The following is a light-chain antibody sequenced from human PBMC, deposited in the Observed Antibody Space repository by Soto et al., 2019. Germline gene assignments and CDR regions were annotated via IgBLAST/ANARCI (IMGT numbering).Light chain of an antibody. CDR2: EVT. CDR1: NSDIGLYDY. J-gene: IGLJ1*01. CDR3: NSYTCSNTYV. Sequence: QSVLTQPASVSGSPGQSITISCTGTNSDIGLYDYVSWYQQHPGEVPKLMIYEVTNRPAGVSNRFSGSKSGNTASPTISGLQAEDEADYYCNSYTCSNTYVFGTGTKVTVL. V-gene: IGLV2-14*03.